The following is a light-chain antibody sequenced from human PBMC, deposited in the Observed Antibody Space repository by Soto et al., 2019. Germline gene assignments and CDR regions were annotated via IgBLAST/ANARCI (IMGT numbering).Light chain of an antibody. CDR3: QQYNSWPPIT. CDR2: DAS. CDR1: QSVSSSY. J-gene: IGKJ5*01. Sequence: ESGLTQSPGTLTLSPGERDTLSCRASQSVSSSYLAWYQQKPGQAPTLLIYDASKRATGIPDRFSGGGSGTEFTLTISRLQSEDFVVYYCQQYNSWPPITFGQGTRLDI. V-gene: IGKV3-20*01.